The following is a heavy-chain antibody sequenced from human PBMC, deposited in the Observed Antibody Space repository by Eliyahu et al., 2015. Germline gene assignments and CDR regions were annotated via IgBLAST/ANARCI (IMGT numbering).Heavy chain of an antibody. J-gene: IGHJ6*02. CDR1: GFTFSSYA. Sequence: EVQLVESGEGLVQPGGSLRLSCXASGFTFSSYAMHWVRQXPGKGLEYVSAISSNGGSTYYADSVKGRFTISRDNSKNTLYLQMGSLRAEDMAVYYCARGSRRNGMDVWGQGTTVTVSS. CDR3: ARGSRRNGMDV. V-gene: IGHV3-64*02. CDR2: ISSNGGST.